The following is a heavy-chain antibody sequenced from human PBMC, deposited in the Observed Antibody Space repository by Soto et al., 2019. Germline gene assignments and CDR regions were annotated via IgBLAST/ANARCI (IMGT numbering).Heavy chain of an antibody. Sequence: QVQLVQSGAEVKKPGSSVKVSCKASGGTFSSYAISWVRQAPGQGLEWMGGIIPIFGTANYAQKFQGRVTITADESPSTAYMELSSLRSEDTAVYYCATEPKYCGGDCYSGLFDYWGQGTLVTVSS. D-gene: IGHD2-21*02. CDR2: IIPIFGTA. CDR1: GGTFSSYA. CDR3: ATEPKYCGGDCYSGLFDY. V-gene: IGHV1-69*01. J-gene: IGHJ4*02.